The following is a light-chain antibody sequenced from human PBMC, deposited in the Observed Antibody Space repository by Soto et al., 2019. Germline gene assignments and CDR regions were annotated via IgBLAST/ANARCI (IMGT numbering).Light chain of an antibody. Sequence: DIQMTQSPSSVFASVGDRVTITCRASQDVGSGLGWYQQKPGKAPKLLIYTTSTLCSGVPSRFSGSGSGTDFTLIISSLQPEDFATYYCQQANSFPRTFGQGTK. CDR2: TTS. CDR3: QQANSFPRT. J-gene: IGKJ1*01. CDR1: QDVGSG. V-gene: IGKV1-12*01.